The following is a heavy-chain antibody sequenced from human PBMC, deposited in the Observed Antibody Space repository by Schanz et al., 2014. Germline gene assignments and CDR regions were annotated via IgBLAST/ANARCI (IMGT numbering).Heavy chain of an antibody. D-gene: IGHD3-10*01. Sequence: QVQLVESGGGVVQPGRSRRLSCEASGFTFSSYGMNWVRQAPGKGLEWVANIGYDGSEKYYVDSVKGRFTISRDNSKDTLYLQMSGLTPEDTAVYYCARGPIPIQGVPMDFWGQGTLVTVSS. CDR1: GFTFSSYG. CDR2: IGYDGSEK. CDR3: ARGPIPIQGVPMDF. V-gene: IGHV3-33*08. J-gene: IGHJ4*02.